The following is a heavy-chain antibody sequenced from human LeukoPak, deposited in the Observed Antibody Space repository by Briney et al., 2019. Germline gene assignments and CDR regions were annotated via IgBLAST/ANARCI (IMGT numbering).Heavy chain of an antibody. CDR1: GFTFSNYA. D-gene: IGHD6-13*01. CDR3: ARYSSSFGWFDP. J-gene: IGHJ5*02. CDR2: ISGSGGST. V-gene: IGHV3-23*01. Sequence: GGSLRLSCAASGFTFSNYAMSWVRQAPGKGLEWVSAISGSGGSTYYADSVKGRFTISRDNAKNSLYLQMNSLRAEDTAVYYCARYSSSFGWFDPWGQGTLVTVSS.